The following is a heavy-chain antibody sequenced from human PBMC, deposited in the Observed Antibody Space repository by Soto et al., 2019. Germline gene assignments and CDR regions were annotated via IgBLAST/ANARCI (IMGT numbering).Heavy chain of an antibody. V-gene: IGHV1-18*01. Sequence: ASVKVSCKASGYTFSSFGISWVRQAPGQGLEWMGWISAYDGNTNYAQRLQGRVTLTTDTSTNTVYMELRSLTSDDTAVYFCARDDPRLSTINIDYWGQGTQVTVS. CDR2: ISAYDGNT. CDR1: GYTFSSFG. J-gene: IGHJ4*02. D-gene: IGHD4-4*01. CDR3: ARDDPRLSTINIDY.